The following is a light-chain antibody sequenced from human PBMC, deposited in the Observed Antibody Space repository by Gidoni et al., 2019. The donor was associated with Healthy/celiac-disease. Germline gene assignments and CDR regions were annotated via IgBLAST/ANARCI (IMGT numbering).Light chain of an antibody. CDR3: QSYDSSLSAI. Sequence: QSVLPQPPSVSGAPGQRATISCTGSSSNIGAGSDVHWYQQLPGTAPKLLIYDNSNRPSGVPDRFSGSKSGTSASLAITGLQAEDEADYYCQSYDSSLSAIFGGGTKLTVL. J-gene: IGLJ2*01. V-gene: IGLV1-40*01. CDR1: SSNIGAGSD. CDR2: DNS.